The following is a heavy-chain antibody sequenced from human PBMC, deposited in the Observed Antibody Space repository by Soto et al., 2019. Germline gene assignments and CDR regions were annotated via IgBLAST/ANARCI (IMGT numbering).Heavy chain of an antibody. CDR3: VRIYAGYNADSG. Sequence: SETLSLTCAVYGGPFRGYYWSWIRQPPGKELEWIGEINHSGSTNYNPSLKSRVTISVDTSKNQFSLKLISVTAADTAVYYCVRIYAGYNADSGWGHGTLVTVSS. J-gene: IGHJ4*01. D-gene: IGHD5-18*01. CDR1: GGPFRGYY. V-gene: IGHV4-34*01. CDR2: INHSGST.